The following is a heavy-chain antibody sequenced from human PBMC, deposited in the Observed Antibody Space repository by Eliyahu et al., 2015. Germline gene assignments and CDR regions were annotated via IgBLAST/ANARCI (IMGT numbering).Heavy chain of an antibody. Sequence: QVQLVQSGAXVKKPGSSVKVSCKAXGGTXSSYAXXWVRQAPGQGLXWMGRIIXILGIANYAQKFQGRVTITADKSTSTAYMELSSLRSEDTAVYYCARDLGGYGGNSGRFDYWGQGTLVTVSS. CDR3: ARDLGGYGGNSGRFDY. J-gene: IGHJ4*02. CDR2: IIXILGIA. V-gene: IGHV1-69*09. D-gene: IGHD4-23*01. CDR1: GGTXSSYA.